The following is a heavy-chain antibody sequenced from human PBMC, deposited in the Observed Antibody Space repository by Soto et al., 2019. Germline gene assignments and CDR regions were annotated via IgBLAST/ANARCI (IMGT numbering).Heavy chain of an antibody. CDR3: ARQYYYDILTGYSYPWFDP. V-gene: IGHV5-51*01. Sequence: PGESLKISCKASGFNFGGSWIGWVRQMPGKGLEWMGIIHPGTSDTRYSPSFQGHVTISADQSVSTAYLQWSSLKASDTAMYYCARQYYYDILTGYSYPWFDPWGQGTMVTVSS. CDR1: GFNFGGSW. D-gene: IGHD3-9*01. CDR2: IHPGTSDT. J-gene: IGHJ5*02.